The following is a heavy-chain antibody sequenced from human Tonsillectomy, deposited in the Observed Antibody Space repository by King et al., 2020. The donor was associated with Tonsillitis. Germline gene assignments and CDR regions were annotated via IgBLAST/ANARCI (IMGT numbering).Heavy chain of an antibody. J-gene: IGHJ5*02. CDR2: IIPTLGLT. CDR3: ARGPLAAANWFDP. Sequence: QVQLVQSGAEVKKPGSSLKVSCKASGVTFNSDAIAWVRQAPGQRFEWMGRIIPTLGLTNYAHKFQGRVVITADTSTNTAYMELSGLTSEDTAVYYCARGPLAAANWFDPWGQGTLVTVSS. CDR1: GVTFNSDA. D-gene: IGHD6-13*01. V-gene: IGHV1-69*04.